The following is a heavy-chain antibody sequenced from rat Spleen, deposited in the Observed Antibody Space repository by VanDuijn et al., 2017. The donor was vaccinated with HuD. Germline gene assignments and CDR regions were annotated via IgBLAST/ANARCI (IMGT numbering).Heavy chain of an antibody. CDR1: GFTFSNYG. CDR3: ANFNYPGLKGWFAY. Sequence: EVQLVESGGGLVQPGRSLKLSCLASGFTFSNYGMNWIRQAPGKGLEWVASISSTSSYIYYADTVKGRFIISRENAKNTLYLQMTSLTSEDTALYYCANFNYPGLKGWFAYWGQGTLVTVSS. D-gene: IGHD1-4*01. J-gene: IGHJ3*01. V-gene: IGHV5-34*01. CDR2: ISSTSSYI.